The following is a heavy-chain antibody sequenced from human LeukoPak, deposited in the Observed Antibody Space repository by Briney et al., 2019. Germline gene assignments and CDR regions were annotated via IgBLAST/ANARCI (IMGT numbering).Heavy chain of an antibody. V-gene: IGHV4-34*01. CDR3: ARGEDYGDYVGWFDP. CDR2: INHSGST. D-gene: IGHD4-17*01. Sequence: PSETLSLTCAVYGGSFSGYYWSWIRQPPGEGLEWIGEINHSGSTNYNPSLKSRVTISVDTSKNQFSLKLSSVTAADTAVYYCARGEDYGDYVGWFDPWGQGTLVTVSS. CDR1: GGSFSGYY. J-gene: IGHJ5*02.